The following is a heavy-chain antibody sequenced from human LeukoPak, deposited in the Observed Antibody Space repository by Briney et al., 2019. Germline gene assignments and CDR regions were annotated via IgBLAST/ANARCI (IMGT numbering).Heavy chain of an antibody. CDR1: GGSFSGYY. V-gene: IGHV4-34*01. D-gene: IGHD3-9*01. J-gene: IGHJ4*02. Sequence: KPSETLSLTCAVYGGSFSGYYWSWIRQPPGKGLEWIGEINHSGSTNYNPSLKSRVTISVDMSKNQFSLKLSSVTAADTAVYYCARHFASSGILPMHYFDYWGQGTLVTVSS. CDR2: INHSGST. CDR3: ARHFASSGILPMHYFDY.